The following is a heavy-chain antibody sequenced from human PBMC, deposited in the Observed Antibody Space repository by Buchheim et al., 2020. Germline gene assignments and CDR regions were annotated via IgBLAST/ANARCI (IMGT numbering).Heavy chain of an antibody. D-gene: IGHD5-12*01. CDR3: AKQTSGPGY. V-gene: IGHV3-23*01. CDR1: GFTFSSFS. J-gene: IGHJ4*02. CDR2: ITGSGGDT. Sequence: EVHLSGSGGGLVQPGGSLRLSCAASGFTFSSFSMIWVRQAPGRGLEWVSAITGSGGDTYYADSVQGRFTISRDNSKNTLYLQMNSLRAEDTAVYYCAKQTSGPGYWGQGTL.